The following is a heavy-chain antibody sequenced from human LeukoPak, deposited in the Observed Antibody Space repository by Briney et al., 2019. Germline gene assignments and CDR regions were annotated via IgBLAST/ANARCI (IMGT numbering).Heavy chain of an antibody. D-gene: IGHD6-25*01. Sequence: GGSLRLSCAASGLTFSGSAMSWVRQAPGKGLEWVSAISGSGGSTYYADSVKGRFTISRDNSKNTLYLQMNSLRAEDTAVYYCAKIRRSGVGPIDYWGQGTLVTVSS. CDR3: AKIRRSGVGPIDY. J-gene: IGHJ4*02. CDR2: ISGSGGST. CDR1: GLTFSGSA. V-gene: IGHV3-23*01.